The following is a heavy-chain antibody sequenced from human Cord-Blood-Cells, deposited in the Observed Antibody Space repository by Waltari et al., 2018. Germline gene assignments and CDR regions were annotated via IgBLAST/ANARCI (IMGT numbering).Heavy chain of an antibody. CDR3: ARGTTTMVRGVFDY. D-gene: IGHD3-10*01. V-gene: IGHV3-7*01. CDR2: IKQDGSEK. CDR1: GFTFSRYW. J-gene: IGHJ4*02. Sequence: EVPLVESGGGLVQPGGSLRLSCAASGFTFSRYWISWVRLAPGKGLEWVANIKQDGSEKYYVDSVKGRFTISRDNAKNSLYLQMNSLRAEDTAVYYCARGTTTMVRGVFDYWGQGTLVTVSS.